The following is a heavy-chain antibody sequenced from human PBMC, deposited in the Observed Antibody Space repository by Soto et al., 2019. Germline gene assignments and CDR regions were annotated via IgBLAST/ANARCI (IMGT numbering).Heavy chain of an antibody. CDR3: AILPAGEDFYKGMDV. V-gene: IGHV3-30*03. Sequence: QVQLVESGGGVVQPGGSLRLSCAASGFIFRSYGIHWVRQAPGKGLEWVARISYEGSNKDYGDSVKGRFTISRDNSKNTLYLLMNSLRPEDTGVYYCAILPAGEDFYKGMDVWGQGTTVTV. D-gene: IGHD2-21*01. CDR1: GFIFRSYG. CDR2: ISYEGSNK. J-gene: IGHJ6*02.